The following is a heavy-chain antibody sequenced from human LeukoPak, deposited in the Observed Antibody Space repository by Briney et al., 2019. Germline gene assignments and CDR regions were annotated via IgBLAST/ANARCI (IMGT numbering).Heavy chain of an antibody. V-gene: IGHV3-7*01. CDR1: GFTFSSYW. Sequence: GGSLRLSCAASGFTFSSYWMSWVRQAPGKGLEWVANIKQDGSEKYYVDSVKGRFTISRDNAKNSLYLQMNSLRAEDTAVYYCARDVEDYGDGGCFDYWGQGTLVTVSS. CDR3: ARDVEDYGDGGCFDY. CDR2: IKQDGSEK. D-gene: IGHD4-17*01. J-gene: IGHJ4*02.